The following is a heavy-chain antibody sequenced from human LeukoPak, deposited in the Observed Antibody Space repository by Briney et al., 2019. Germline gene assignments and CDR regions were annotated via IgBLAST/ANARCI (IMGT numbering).Heavy chain of an antibody. CDR2: IYYSGST. CDR1: GGSISSYY. V-gene: IGHV4-59*08. J-gene: IGHJ3*02. Sequence: SETLSLTCTVSGGSISSYYWSWIRQPPGKGLEWIGYIYYSGSTNYNPSLKSRVTISVDTSKNQFSLKLSSVTAADTAVYYCASMGPRGYSYGDAFDMWGQGTMVTVSS. D-gene: IGHD5-18*01. CDR3: ASMGPRGYSYGDAFDM.